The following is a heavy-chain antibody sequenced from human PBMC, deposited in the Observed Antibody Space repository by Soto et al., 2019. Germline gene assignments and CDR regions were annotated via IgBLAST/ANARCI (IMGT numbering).Heavy chain of an antibody. CDR1: GGSISSYY. D-gene: IGHD5-18*01. CDR2: IYYSGST. J-gene: IGHJ3*02. V-gene: IGHV4-59*08. CDR3: ARKAVGYSYGWGAFDI. Sequence: SETLSLTCTVSGGSISSYYWSCIRQPPGKGMEWIGYIYYSGSTNYNPSLKSRVTISVDTSKNQFSLKLSSVTAADTAVYYCARKAVGYSYGWGAFDIWGQGTMVTVSS.